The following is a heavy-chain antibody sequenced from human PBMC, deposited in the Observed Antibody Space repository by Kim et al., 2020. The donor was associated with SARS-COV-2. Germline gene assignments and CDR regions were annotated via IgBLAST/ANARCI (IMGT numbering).Heavy chain of an antibody. Sequence: YAQKFPGRVTMTRDTSTSTVYMELSSLRSEDTAVYCCARLYGSGSYSLDYWGQGTLVTVSS. V-gene: IGHV1-46*01. D-gene: IGHD3-10*01. CDR3: ARLYGSGSYSLDY. J-gene: IGHJ4*02.